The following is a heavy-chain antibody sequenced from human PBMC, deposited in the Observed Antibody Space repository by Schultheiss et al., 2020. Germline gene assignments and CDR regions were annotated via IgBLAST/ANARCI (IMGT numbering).Heavy chain of an antibody. CDR1: GGSISSSNW. D-gene: IGHD2-8*01. J-gene: IGHJ4*02. V-gene: IGHV4-4*02. CDR3: AGVCSNNFQVAY. CDR2: IKHSGST. Sequence: SETMSLTCAVSGGSISSSNWWSWVRQPPRQELEWIGEIKHSGSTNYNPSLKSRVTMSVDTSKNKYSLRVSSVISAAKAVYYCAGVCSNNFQVAYWGKGTLVTVSS.